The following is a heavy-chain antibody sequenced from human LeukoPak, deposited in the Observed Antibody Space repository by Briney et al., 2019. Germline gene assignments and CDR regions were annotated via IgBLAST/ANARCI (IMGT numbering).Heavy chain of an antibody. D-gene: IGHD1-26*01. Sequence: PGGSLRLSCAASGFTFSSYAMSWVRQAPGKGLEWVSAISGSGGSTYYADSVKGRFTISRDNSKNTLYLQMNGLRAEDTAVYYCAKETGRGSYPNPYYFDYWGQGTLVTVSS. J-gene: IGHJ4*02. CDR2: ISGSGGST. V-gene: IGHV3-23*01. CDR1: GFTFSSYA. CDR3: AKETGRGSYPNPYYFDY.